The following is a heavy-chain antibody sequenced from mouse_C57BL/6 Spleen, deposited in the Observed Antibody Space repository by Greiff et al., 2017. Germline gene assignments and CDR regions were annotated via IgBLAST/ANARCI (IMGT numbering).Heavy chain of an antibody. J-gene: IGHJ4*01. D-gene: IGHD4-1*01. CDR3: ARLRFGTGTWAMDY. Sequence: VQLQQSGAELARPGASVKLSCKASGYTFTSYGISWVKQRTGQGLEWIGEIYPRSGNTYYNEKFKGKATLTADKSSSTAYMELRSLTSEDSAVYFCARLRFGTGTWAMDYWGQGTSVTVSS. CDR1: GYTFTSYG. CDR2: IYPRSGNT. V-gene: IGHV1-81*01.